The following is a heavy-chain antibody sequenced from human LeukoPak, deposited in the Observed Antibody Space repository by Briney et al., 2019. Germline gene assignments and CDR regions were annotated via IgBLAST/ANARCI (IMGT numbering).Heavy chain of an antibody. D-gene: IGHD3-22*01. CDR2: INPKSGGT. CDR3: AREDDSSGYSHFDY. CDR1: GYTFTGYY. V-gene: IGHV1-2*06. J-gene: IGHJ4*02. Sequence: GASVKVSCKAFGYTFTGYYMHWVRQAPGQGLEWMGRINPKSGGTSNEQQFQGRITMTRDTSINTAYMELSSLRSDDTAVYFCAREDDSSGYSHFDYWGQGTLVTVSS.